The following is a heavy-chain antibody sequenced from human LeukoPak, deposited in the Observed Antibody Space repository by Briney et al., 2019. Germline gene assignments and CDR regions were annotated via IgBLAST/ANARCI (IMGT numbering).Heavy chain of an antibody. D-gene: IGHD4-11*01. J-gene: IGHJ4*02. V-gene: IGHV3-23*01. CDR1: GFPFGNEA. Sequence: SGGSLRLSCAASGFPFGNEAMSWVRQSPERGLEWVSSISPGGGTTYYADSVKGRFTISRDNSKNTLYVQMNSLRAEDTAVYYCAKVRSGSSNWALRIFDNWGQGTLVSVSS. CDR2: ISPGGGTT. CDR3: AKVRSGSSNWALRIFDN.